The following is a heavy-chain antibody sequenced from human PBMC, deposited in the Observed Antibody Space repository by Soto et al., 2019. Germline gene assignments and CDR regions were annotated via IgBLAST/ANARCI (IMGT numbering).Heavy chain of an antibody. D-gene: IGHD6-6*01. V-gene: IGHV3-23*01. CDR1: GFTFSTYA. J-gene: IGHJ5*02. CDR3: AKNWDTTSSSSSP. CDR2: ISGTGGST. Sequence: EVQLLESGGGLVQPGGSLRLSCAASGFTFSTYAMSWVRQAPGKGLEWVSAISGTGGSTYYADSVKGRFTISRDNSKNTLYLQMNSLRAEDTAVYYSAKNWDTTSSSSSPWGQGTLVTVSS.